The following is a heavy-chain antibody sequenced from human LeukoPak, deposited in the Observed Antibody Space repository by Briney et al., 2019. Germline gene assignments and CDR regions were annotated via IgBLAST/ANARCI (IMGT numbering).Heavy chain of an antibody. D-gene: IGHD3-9*01. CDR1: GFTFSSYE. J-gene: IGHJ4*02. CDR3: VKDYDILTGYFDY. CDR2: ISSSGSTI. Sequence: GGSLRLSCAASGFTFSSYEMNWVRQVPGKGLEWISYISSSGSTIYFADSVKGRFTISRDNSKNTLYLQMSSLRAEDTAVYYCVKDYDILTGYFDYWGQGTLVTVSS. V-gene: IGHV3-48*03.